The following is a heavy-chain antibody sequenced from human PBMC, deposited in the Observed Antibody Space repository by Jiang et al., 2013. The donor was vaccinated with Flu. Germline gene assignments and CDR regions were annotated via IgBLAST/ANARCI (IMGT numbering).Heavy chain of an antibody. CDR3: ARGLRDGYNSGTDY. Sequence: LLKPSETLSLTCAVYGGSFSGYYWGWIRQPPGKGLEWIGEINHSGSTNYNPSLKSRVTMSVDTSKNQFSLRLSSVTAADTALYYCARGLRDGYNSGTDYWGQGTLVTVSS. D-gene: IGHD5-24*01. CDR2: INHSGST. J-gene: IGHJ4*02. V-gene: IGHV4-34*01. CDR1: GGSFSGYY.